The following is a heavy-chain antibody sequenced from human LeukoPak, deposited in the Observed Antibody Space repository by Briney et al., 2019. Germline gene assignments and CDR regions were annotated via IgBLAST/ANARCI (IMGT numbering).Heavy chain of an antibody. D-gene: IGHD6-13*01. CDR1: GFTFNTYW. CDR3: ARDVGSSWFDY. Sequence: GGPLRLSCEASGFTFNTYWMHWVRQAPGKGLEWVSSISSSSSYIYYADSVKGRFTISRDNAKNSLYLQMNSLRAEDTAVYYCARDVGSSWFDYWGQGTLVTVSS. CDR2: ISSSSSYI. V-gene: IGHV3-21*01. J-gene: IGHJ4*02.